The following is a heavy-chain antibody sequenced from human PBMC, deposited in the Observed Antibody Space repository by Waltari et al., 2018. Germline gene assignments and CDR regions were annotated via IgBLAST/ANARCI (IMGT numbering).Heavy chain of an antibody. D-gene: IGHD5-12*01. V-gene: IGHV3-53*02. CDR3: MAYGDYSY. CDR1: GFSVSTNP. J-gene: IGHJ4*02. Sequence: EVQLVETGGGLIQPGGSLRLACAVSGFSVSTNPVSLVRQAPGKGLEWVSTIYNVGSTYFADSVKGRFTISRDNSKNTVYLQMNSLRADDTAVYYCMAYGDYSYWGQGTLVTVSS. CDR2: IYNVGST.